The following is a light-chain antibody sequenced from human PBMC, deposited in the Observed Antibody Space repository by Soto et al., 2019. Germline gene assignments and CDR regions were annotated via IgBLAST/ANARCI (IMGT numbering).Light chain of an antibody. CDR2: GAS. Sequence: EIVLTQSPGTLSLSPGERATLSCRASQSVSSNLAWYRQTPGQAPRLLIYGASTRATDTPARFSGSGSGTDFTLTISRVEPADSAVYYCQQYGSSFATFGQGTQVE. CDR1: QSVSSN. CDR3: QQYGSSFAT. V-gene: IGKV3-20*01. J-gene: IGKJ1*01.